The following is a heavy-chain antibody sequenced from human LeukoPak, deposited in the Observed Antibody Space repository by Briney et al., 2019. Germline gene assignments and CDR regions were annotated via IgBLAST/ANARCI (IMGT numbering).Heavy chain of an antibody. CDR3: AKDLSDYYDSSGYKGGYFDY. CDR1: GFTFSNYG. D-gene: IGHD3-22*01. V-gene: IGHV3-30*18. CDR2: ISYDGSNK. Sequence: PGGSLRLSCAASGFTFSNYGMHWVRQAPGKGLEWVAVISYDGSNKYYADSVKGRFTISRDNSKNTLYLQMNSLRAEDTAVYYCAKDLSDYYDSSGYKGGYFDYWGQGTLVTVSS. J-gene: IGHJ4*02.